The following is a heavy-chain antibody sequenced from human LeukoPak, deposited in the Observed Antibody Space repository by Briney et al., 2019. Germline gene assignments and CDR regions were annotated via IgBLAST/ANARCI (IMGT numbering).Heavy chain of an antibody. CDR3: ARARYSGYDPVEY. V-gene: IGHV4-61*02. D-gene: IGHD5-12*01. CDR1: GGSISSGSYD. CDR2: IYTSGST. J-gene: IGHJ4*02. Sequence: PSETLSLTCTVSGGSISSGSYDWSWFRQPGGKGLEWIGRIYTSGSTNYNPSLKSRVTISVDTSKNQFSLKLSSVTAADTAVYYCARARYSGYDPVEYWGQGTLVTVSS.